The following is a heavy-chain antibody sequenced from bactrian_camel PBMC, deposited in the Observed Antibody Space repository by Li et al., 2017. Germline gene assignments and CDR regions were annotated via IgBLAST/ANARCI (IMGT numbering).Heavy chain of an antibody. J-gene: IGHJ4*01. V-gene: IGHV3S55*01. CDR3: AAGRAAACATYGLTLPSRYNY. CDR2: LHTDGTT. CDR1: EVTYYASIC. D-gene: IGHD3*01. Sequence: HVQLVESGGGSVQAGGSLRLSCAASEVTYYASICMGWFRQAPGKEREGVAALHTDGTTWYADSVKGRFTISRDNAKNTLYLQMNNLKPEDTATYYCAAGRAAACATYGLTLPSRYNYEGQGTQVTVS.